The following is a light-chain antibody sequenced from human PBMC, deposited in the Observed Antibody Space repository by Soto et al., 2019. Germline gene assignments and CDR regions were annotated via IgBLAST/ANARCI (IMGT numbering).Light chain of an antibody. CDR3: SSHTPSGTLVV. CDR1: SSDVGGYNS. CDR2: DVS. J-gene: IGLJ2*01. Sequence: QSALTQPASVAGSPGQSIAISCTGTSSDVGGYNSVSWYQQHPGKAPRVMIYDVSNRPSGVSNRFSGSKSGNTASLTISGLQPEDEADYYCSSHTPSGTLVVFRGGTTLSVL. V-gene: IGLV2-14*03.